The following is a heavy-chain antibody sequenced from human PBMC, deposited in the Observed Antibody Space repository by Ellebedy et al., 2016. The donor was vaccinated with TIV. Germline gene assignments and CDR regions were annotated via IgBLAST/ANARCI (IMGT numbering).Heavy chain of an antibody. CDR2: IYHDDSDT. D-gene: IGHD5-12*01. V-gene: IGHV5-51*01. Sequence: GESLKISCKGSGYSFTSDWIAWVRQMPGRGLEWMGIIYHDDSDTRYSPSFQGQITISADKSISTAYLQWSSLKASDTAMYYCARHPHGYAAFDYWGQGTLVTVSS. CDR1: GYSFTSDW. CDR3: ARHPHGYAAFDY. J-gene: IGHJ4*02.